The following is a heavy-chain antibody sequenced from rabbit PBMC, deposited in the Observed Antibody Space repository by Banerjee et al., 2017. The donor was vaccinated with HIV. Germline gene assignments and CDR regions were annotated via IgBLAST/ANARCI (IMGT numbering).Heavy chain of an antibody. D-gene: IGHD2-1*01. CDR3: ARRNTYDEYGDSFNL. Sequence: QEQLEESGGGLVKPGGTLTLTCKASGIDFSSYYRMCWVRQAPGRGLEWIACIYAGSSDGVTYYANWAKGRFTISRTSSTTVTLQMTSLTAADMATYFCARRNTYDEYGDSFNLWGPGTLVTVS. V-gene: IGHV1S45*01. J-gene: IGHJ4*01. CDR1: GIDFSSYYR. CDR2: IYAGSSDGVT.